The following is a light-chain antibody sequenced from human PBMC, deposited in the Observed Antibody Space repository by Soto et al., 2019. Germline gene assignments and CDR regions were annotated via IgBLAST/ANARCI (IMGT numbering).Light chain of an antibody. J-gene: IGKJ3*01. Sequence: EIVLTQSPGTLSLSPGERATLSCRASQSVSSSYLAWYQQKPGQAPRLLIYGASSRATGIPDRFSGSGSGTDFTLTISRLEPEDFAVYYCRQYGISPLFGPGTKVDIK. CDR1: QSVSSSY. V-gene: IGKV3-20*01. CDR3: RQYGISPL. CDR2: GAS.